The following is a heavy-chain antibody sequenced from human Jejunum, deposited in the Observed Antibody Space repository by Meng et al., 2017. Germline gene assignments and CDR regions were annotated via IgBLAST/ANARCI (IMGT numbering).Heavy chain of an antibody. CDR3: SNQHNGWYHYFDN. J-gene: IGHJ4*02. D-gene: IGHD6-19*01. CDR2: ISGGGDKT. CDR1: GFTLSNFA. V-gene: IGHV3-23*01. Sequence: GGSLRLSCAASGFTLSNFAMTWVRQAPGKGLEWVSAISGGGDKTYYADSVKGRFTISRDNSKNTLYLQMNSLRVEDTATYYCSNQHNGWYHYFDNWGQGALVTVSS.